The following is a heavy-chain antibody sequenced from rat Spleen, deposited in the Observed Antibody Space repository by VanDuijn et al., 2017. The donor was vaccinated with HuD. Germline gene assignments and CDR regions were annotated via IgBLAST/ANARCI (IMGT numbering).Heavy chain of an antibody. CDR2: INKDSSAI. CDR1: GFNFNDHW. CDR3: AREELGVRD. Sequence: EVQLVESGGGLVQPGRSLKLSCAASGFNFNDHWMGWVRQAPGKGLEWIGEINKDSSAIKYTPSLKDKFTISRDNAQNTLYLQMSKLGSEDTGTYYCAREELGVRDWGQGVMVTVSS. D-gene: IGHD4-3*01. V-gene: IGHV4-2*01. J-gene: IGHJ2*01.